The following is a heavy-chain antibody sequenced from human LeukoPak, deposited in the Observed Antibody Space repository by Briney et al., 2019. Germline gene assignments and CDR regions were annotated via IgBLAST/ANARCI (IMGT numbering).Heavy chain of an antibody. Sequence: SVKVSCKASGGTFRSYVISWVRQAPGQGLEWMGGIIPIFGTANYTQKFQGRVTITADEPTSTAYMELSSLRSADTAVYYCASTTPPPIAAPGTRGLGYYGMDVWGQGTTVTVSS. D-gene: IGHD6-13*01. J-gene: IGHJ6*02. CDR3: ASTTPPPIAAPGTRGLGYYGMDV. V-gene: IGHV1-69*13. CDR2: IIPIFGTA. CDR1: GGTFRSYV.